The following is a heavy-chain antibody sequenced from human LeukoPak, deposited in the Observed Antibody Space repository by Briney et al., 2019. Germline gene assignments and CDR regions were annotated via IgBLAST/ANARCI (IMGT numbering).Heavy chain of an antibody. CDR2: ISGSGGST. D-gene: IGHD2-15*01. Sequence: GGSLRLSCAGSGFTLNWVRQAPGKGLEWVSAISGSGGSTYYADSVKGRFTISRDNSKNTLYLQMSSLRAEDTAVYYCAKDSPVATRWGQGTLVTVSA. J-gene: IGHJ4*02. CDR3: AKDSPVATR. CDR1: GFTLN. V-gene: IGHV3-23*01.